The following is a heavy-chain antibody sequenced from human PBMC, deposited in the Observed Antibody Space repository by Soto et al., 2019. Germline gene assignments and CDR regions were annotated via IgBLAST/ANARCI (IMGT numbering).Heavy chain of an antibody. D-gene: IGHD6-19*01. CDR3: ARHIGVAVAGTRWYFDL. Sequence: GESLKISFEASGYKFTAYWIGWVRQMPGKGLEWMGIIYPGDSETRYSPSFQGQVTISVDKSNSTAYLQWNSLEASDTAIYYCARHIGVAVAGTRWYFDLWGRGTLVTVSS. J-gene: IGHJ2*01. CDR2: IYPGDSET. V-gene: IGHV5-51*01. CDR1: GYKFTAYW.